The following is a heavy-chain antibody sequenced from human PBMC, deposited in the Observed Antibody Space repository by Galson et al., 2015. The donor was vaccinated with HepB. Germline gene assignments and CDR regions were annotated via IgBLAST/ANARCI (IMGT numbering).Heavy chain of an antibody. V-gene: IGHV3-21*01. CDR2: ISSSSSYI. D-gene: IGHD6-13*01. Sequence: SLRLSCAASGFTFSSYSMNWVRQAPGKGLEWVSSISSSSSYIYYANSVKGRFTISRDNAKNSLYLQMNSLRAEDTAVYYCARGGELSSSWVGYWGQGTLVTVSS. CDR1: GFTFSSYS. J-gene: IGHJ4*02. CDR3: ARGGELSSSWVGY.